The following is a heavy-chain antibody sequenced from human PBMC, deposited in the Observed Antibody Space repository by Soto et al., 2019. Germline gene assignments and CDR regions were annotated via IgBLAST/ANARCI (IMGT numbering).Heavy chain of an antibody. CDR3: ATRTYSSGWYYYYGMDV. V-gene: IGHV4-34*01. Sequence: ETLSLTCAVYGGSFSGYYWSWIRQPPGKGLEWIGEINHSGSTNYNPSLKSRVTISVDTSKNQFSLRLSSVTAADTAVFYCATRTYSSGWYYYYGMDVWGQGTTVTVSS. D-gene: IGHD6-19*01. CDR2: INHSGST. CDR1: GGSFSGYY. J-gene: IGHJ6*02.